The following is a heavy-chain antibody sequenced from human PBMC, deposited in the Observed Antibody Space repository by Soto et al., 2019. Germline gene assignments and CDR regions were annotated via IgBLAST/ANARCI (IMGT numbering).Heavy chain of an antibody. CDR1: VCTFNSYA. CDR2: IIHIFGTA. D-gene: IGHD5-18*01. V-gene: IGHV1-69*13. J-gene: IGHJ3*02. Sequence: SVKFSFKASVCTFNSYAISWLGQAPGQGLDCIGGIIHIFGTANYAQKFQGRVTITADESTSTAYMELSSLRAEDTAVYYCARVPETAMVTVMVINEAFDIWG. CDR3: ARVPETAMVTVMVINEAFDI.